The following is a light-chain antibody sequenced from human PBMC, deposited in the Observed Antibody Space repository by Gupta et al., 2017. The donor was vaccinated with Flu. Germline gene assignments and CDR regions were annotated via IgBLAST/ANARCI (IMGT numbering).Light chain of an antibody. J-gene: IGKJ4*01. CDR2: DAS. V-gene: IGKV3-11*01. Sequence: VLTQSPATLSLSPGERATLSCRASQNIDNYLAWYQHKPAQAPRLLIYDASNRASGIPARFSGSGSGTDFTLTISSLEPEDFAVYYCQQRANWPPLTFGGGTKVEIK. CDR3: QQRANWPPLT. CDR1: QNIDNY.